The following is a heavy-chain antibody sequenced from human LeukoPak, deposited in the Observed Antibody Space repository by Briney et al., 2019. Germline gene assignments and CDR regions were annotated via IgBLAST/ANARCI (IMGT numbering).Heavy chain of an antibody. J-gene: IGHJ1*01. D-gene: IGHD3-16*01. V-gene: IGHV3-30*03. Sequence: PGRSLRLSCAASGFTFSSYGMHWVRQAPGKGLEWVAVISYDGSNKYYADSVKGRFTISRDNSKNTLYLQMNSLRAEDTAVYYCARTHRDYDTAYSYFQHWGQGTLVTVSS. CDR2: ISYDGSNK. CDR3: ARTHRDYDTAYSYFQH. CDR1: GFTFSSYG.